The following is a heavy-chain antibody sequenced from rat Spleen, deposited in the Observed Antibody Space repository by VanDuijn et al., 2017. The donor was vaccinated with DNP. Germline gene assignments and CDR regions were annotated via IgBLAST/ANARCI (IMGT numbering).Heavy chain of an antibody. CDR3: ARRSYKAYWYFDF. D-gene: IGHD1-2*01. J-gene: IGHJ1*01. CDR1: GFTFSDYY. V-gene: IGHV5-7*01. Sequence: EVQLVESGGGLVQPGRSLKLSCAASGFTFSDYYMAWVRQAPTKGLEWVATISYDGSSTYYRDSVKGRFTISRDNAKSTLYLQMDSLRSEDTATYYGARRSYKAYWYFDFWGPGTMVTVFS. CDR2: ISYDGSST.